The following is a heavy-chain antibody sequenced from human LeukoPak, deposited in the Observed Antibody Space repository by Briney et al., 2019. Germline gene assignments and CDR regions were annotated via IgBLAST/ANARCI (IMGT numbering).Heavy chain of an antibody. CDR2: IIPIFGTA. D-gene: IGHD3-3*01. CDR1: GGTFSSYA. V-gene: IGHV1-69*05. CDR3: ARGFLEWLPLVY. J-gene: IGHJ4*02. Sequence: GASVKVSCKASGGTFSSYAISWVRQAPGQGLEWMGGIIPIFGTANYAQKFQGRVTITTDESTSTAYMELSSLRSEDTAVYYCARGFLEWLPLVYWGQGTLVTVSS.